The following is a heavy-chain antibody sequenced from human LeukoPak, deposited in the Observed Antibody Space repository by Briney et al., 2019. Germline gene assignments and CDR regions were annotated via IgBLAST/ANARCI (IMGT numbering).Heavy chain of an antibody. CDR1: GGSISSYY. J-gene: IGHJ4*02. CDR3: ARQDQVVGVIVVVPAAINY. D-gene: IGHD2-2*02. V-gene: IGHV4-59*08. Sequence: SETLSLTCTVSGGSISSYYWSWIRQPPGKGLEWIGYIYYSGSTNYNPSLKSRVTISVDTSKNQFSLKLSSVTAADTAVYYCARQDQVVGVIVVVPAAINYWGQGTLVTVSS. CDR2: IYYSGST.